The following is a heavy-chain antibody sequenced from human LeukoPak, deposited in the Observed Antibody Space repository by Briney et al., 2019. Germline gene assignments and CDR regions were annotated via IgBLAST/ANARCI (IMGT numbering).Heavy chain of an antibody. CDR1: GFXFSTYE. CDR2: ISSRGSSI. CDR3: ARDKALNC. J-gene: IGHJ4*02. Sequence: GGSLRLSCAGSGFXFSTYEINWVRQAPGKGLEWLSYISSRGSSIYYADSVKGRFTISRDNAKNSLFLQMNSLRAEDTAVYFCARDKALNCWGQGTPVTVSS. V-gene: IGHV3-48*03.